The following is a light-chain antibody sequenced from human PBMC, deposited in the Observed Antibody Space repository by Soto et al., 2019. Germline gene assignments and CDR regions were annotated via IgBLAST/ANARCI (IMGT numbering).Light chain of an antibody. Sequence: QSALTQPRSVSGSPGQSVTISCTGTSSDVGAYNYVSWYQHHPGKAPKVMIYDVSERPSGVPDRFSGSKSDNTASLTISGLQAEDEADYYCCSYAGSYSWVFGGGTKVTVL. J-gene: IGLJ3*02. CDR2: DVS. V-gene: IGLV2-11*01. CDR1: SSDVGAYNY. CDR3: CSYAGSYSWV.